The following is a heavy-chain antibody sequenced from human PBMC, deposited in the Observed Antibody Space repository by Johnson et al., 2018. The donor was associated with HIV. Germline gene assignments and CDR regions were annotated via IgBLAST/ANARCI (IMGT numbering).Heavy chain of an antibody. CDR3: AKGEQLVISRKGHDAFDI. V-gene: IGHV3-30*02. CDR2: IRYDGSNK. CDR1: GFTFSSYG. J-gene: IGHJ3*02. Sequence: QMQLVVSGGGVVQPGGSLRLSCAASGFTFSSYGMHWVRQAPGKGLEWVAFIRYDGSNKYYADSVKGRFTISRDNSKNTLYLQMNSLRVEDTAVYYCAKGEQLVISRKGHDAFDIWGQGTMVTVSS. D-gene: IGHD6-6*01.